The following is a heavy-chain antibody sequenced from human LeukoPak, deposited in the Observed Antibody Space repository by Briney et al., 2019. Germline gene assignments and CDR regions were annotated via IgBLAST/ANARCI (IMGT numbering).Heavy chain of an antibody. CDR1: GFTFGSYG. D-gene: IGHD6-6*01. CDR3: AKDLATKYTLDY. V-gene: IGHV3-30*18. CDR2: ISYDGSDK. J-gene: IGHJ4*02. Sequence: PGRSLRLSCAASGFTFGSYGIHWVRQAPGKGLEWVALISYDGSDKFFADSVRGRFTISRDNSKNTLYLQMNSLRAEDTAVYYCAKDLATKYTLDYWGQGTLVTVSS.